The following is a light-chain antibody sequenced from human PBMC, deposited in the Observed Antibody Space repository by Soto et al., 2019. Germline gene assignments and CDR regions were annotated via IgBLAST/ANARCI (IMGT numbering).Light chain of an antibody. Sequence: QSALTQPASVSGSPGQSITISCTGTSSDVGSYDYVSWYQQHPGKAPKLMIYEVSNRPSGISNRFSGSKSGNMASLIISGLQAVDEADYYCSSYTSSSTVVFGGGTKLTVL. CDR3: SSYTSSSTVV. CDR1: SSDVGSYDY. J-gene: IGLJ2*01. CDR2: EVS. V-gene: IGLV2-14*01.